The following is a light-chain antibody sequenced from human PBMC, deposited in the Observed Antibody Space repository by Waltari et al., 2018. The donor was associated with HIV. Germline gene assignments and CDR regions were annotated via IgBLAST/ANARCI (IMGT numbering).Light chain of an antibody. CDR1: KLADKY. CDR3: QTWDTSTASYV. CDR2: QHN. V-gene: IGLV3-1*01. J-gene: IGLJ1*01. Sequence: SYEVSQPPSVSVSPGQTARLSCSGDKLADKYVYWYQQKPGQSPVLVIFQHNQRPPGIPERFSGSKSGNTATLTIRGTQTMDDADYFCQTWDTSTASYVFGTGTTVTVL.